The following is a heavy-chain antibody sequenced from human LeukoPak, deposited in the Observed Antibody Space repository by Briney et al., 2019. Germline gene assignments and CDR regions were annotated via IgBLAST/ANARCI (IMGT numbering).Heavy chain of an antibody. CDR2: IYSNGHI. CDR1: SDSISSSSYS. J-gene: IGHJ4*02. V-gene: IGHV4-39*01. Sequence: PSETLSLTCSVSSDSISSSSYSWVWVRQPPGKGLEWIGDIYSNGHISYNPSLKSRAAISVDTSKNQFSLNLSSVTAADTAVYYCARRHYGSGNIDSWGQGTLVTVSS. CDR3: ARRHYGSGNIDS. D-gene: IGHD3-10*01.